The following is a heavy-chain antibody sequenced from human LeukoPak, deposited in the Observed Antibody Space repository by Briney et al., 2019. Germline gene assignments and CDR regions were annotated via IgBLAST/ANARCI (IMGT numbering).Heavy chain of an antibody. J-gene: IGHJ5*02. Sequence: GGSLRLSCAASGFIFNNYCLILVRQAPGKGLEWVSAISNDGGGTNYADFVKGRFTISRDNSKNTLFLQMNSLRAEDTALYYCAKGSSGYFVDLWGQGTLVTVSS. CDR1: GFIFNNYC. CDR2: ISNDGGGT. CDR3: AKGSSGYFVDL. D-gene: IGHD3-22*01. V-gene: IGHV3-23*01.